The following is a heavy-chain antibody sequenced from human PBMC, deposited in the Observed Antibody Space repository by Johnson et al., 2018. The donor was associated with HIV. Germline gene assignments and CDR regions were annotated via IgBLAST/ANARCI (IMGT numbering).Heavy chain of an antibody. D-gene: IGHD3-3*01. CDR1: EFTFSAHD. V-gene: IGHV3-13*01. CDR3: ARDFGTNILGAFDM. J-gene: IGHJ3*02. CDR2: IGISGNT. Sequence: VQLVESGGGVVRPGGSRRLSCAASEFTFSAHDVHWVRQTAGKGLEWVSGIGISGNTYYSDSVTGRFTISRDNSKNTLYLQMNSLRAEETAVYFCARDFGTNILGAFDMWGQGTLVTVTS.